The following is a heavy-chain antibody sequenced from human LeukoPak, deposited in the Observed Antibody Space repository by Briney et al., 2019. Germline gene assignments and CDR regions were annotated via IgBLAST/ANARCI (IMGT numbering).Heavy chain of an antibody. CDR1: GGSFSGYY. J-gene: IGHJ4*02. D-gene: IGHD6-19*01. V-gene: IGHV4-34*01. Sequence: SETLSLTCSVYGGSFSGYYWTWIRQPPGKGLEWIGEIDHSESANHSPSLKSRLTMSADTSKSQFSLRLNSVTAADTATYYCARRYSSGFYYFDYWGQGALVTVSS. CDR3: ARRYSSGFYYFDY. CDR2: IDHSESA.